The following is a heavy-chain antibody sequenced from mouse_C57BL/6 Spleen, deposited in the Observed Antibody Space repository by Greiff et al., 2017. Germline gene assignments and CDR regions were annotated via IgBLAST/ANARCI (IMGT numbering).Heavy chain of an antibody. V-gene: IGHV5-17*01. J-gene: IGHJ1*03. CDR2: ISSGSSTI. CDR3: ARRTTAHWYFDV. Sequence: DVKLVESGGGLVKPGGSLKLSCAASGFTFSDYGMHWVRQAPEKGLEWVAYISSGSSTIYYADTVKGRFTISRDNAKNTLFLQMTSLRSEDTAMYYCARRTTAHWYFDVWGTGTTVTVSS. CDR1: GFTFSDYG. D-gene: IGHD1-2*01.